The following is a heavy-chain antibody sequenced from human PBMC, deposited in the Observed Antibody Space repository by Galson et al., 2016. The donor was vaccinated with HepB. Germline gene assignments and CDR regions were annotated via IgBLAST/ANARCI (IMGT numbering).Heavy chain of an antibody. CDR1: GDSVSSNSAA. CDR2: TYYRSKWYN. V-gene: IGHV6-1*01. D-gene: IGHD6-25*01. CDR3: AGEGASGYALDY. Sequence: CAISGDSVSSNSAAWNWIRQSPSRGLEWLGRTYYRSKWYNDYAESVKSRITINPDTSRNQFSLQLPSVTPDDTAFYYCAGEGASGYALDYWGQGTLVTVSS. J-gene: IGHJ4*02.